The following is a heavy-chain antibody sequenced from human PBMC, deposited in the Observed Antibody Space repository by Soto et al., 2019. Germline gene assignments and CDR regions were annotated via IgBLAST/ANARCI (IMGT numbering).Heavy chain of an antibody. V-gene: IGHV4-39*02. J-gene: IGHJ5*02. Sequence: PSEPLSLTCTVSGCTIRSSNYYLALIRQPPGKGLEWIGSIDYSGSTYYNPSLKSRVTISVDTSKNHFSLKLGSVTAADTALYYCSRRAPEGFDPWGQGTLVTVSS. CDR3: SRRAPEGFDP. CDR2: IDYSGST. CDR1: GCTIRSSNYY.